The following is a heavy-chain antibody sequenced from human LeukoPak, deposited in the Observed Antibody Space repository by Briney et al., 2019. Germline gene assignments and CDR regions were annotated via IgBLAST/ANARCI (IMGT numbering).Heavy chain of an antibody. J-gene: IGHJ4*02. CDR2: ISAYNGNT. Sequence: ASVKVSCKASGYTFTSYGISWVRQAPGQGLEWMGWISAYNGNTNYAQKLQGRVTMTTDTSTSTACMELRSLTSDDTAVYYCARVGAYCTSTSCLDYWGQGTLVTVSS. CDR3: ARVGAYCTSTSCLDY. V-gene: IGHV1-18*01. D-gene: IGHD2-2*01. CDR1: GYTFTSYG.